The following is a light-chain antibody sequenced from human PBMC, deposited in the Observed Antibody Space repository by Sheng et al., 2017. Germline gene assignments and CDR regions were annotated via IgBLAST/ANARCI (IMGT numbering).Light chain of an antibody. CDR1: ALTKLY. CDR2: KDR. V-gene: IGLV3-25*03. CDR3: QSTDSSGLYVV. J-gene: IGLJ3*02. Sequence: SYELTQPPSVSVSSGQTARITCSGDALTKLYAYWYRQKPGQAPVVIMYKDRERPSGIPERISGSSSGTTVTLTISGVQAEDEADYYCQSTDSSGLYVVFGGGTKLTVL.